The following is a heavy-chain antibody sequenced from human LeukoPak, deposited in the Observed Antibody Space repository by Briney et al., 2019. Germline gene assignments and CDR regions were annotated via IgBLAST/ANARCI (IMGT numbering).Heavy chain of an antibody. CDR2: IGTAGDT. D-gene: IGHD1-26*01. V-gene: IGHV3-13*01. J-gene: IGHJ3*02. CDR1: GFTFSNAW. Sequence: PGGSLRLSCAASGFTFSNAWMSWVRQATGKGLEWVSAIGTAGDTYYPGSVKGRFTISRENAKNSLYLQMNSLRAGDTAVYYCARGLSQSGSYPAEDAFDIWGQGTMVTVSS. CDR3: ARGLSQSGSYPAEDAFDI.